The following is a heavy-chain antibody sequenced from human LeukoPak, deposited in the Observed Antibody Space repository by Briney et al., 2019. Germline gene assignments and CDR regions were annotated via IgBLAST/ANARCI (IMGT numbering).Heavy chain of an antibody. CDR1: GFTFSSYA. D-gene: IGHD1-26*01. CDR3: ARGGATTLFDY. CDR2: ITTNGDKT. V-gene: IGHV3-64*01. J-gene: IGHJ4*02. Sequence: GGSLRLSCAASGFTFSSYAMHWVRQAPGKGLKYVSAITTNGDKTYYGNSVKGRFTISRDNSKNTLYLQMGSLTIEDMAVYYCARGGATTLFDYWGQGTLVTVSS.